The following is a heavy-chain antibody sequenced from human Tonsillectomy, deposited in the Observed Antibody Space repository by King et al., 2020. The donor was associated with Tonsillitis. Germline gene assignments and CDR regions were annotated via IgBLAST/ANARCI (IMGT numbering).Heavy chain of an antibody. J-gene: IGHJ4*02. CDR3: ARDHFVAATASPWLPELYYDY. V-gene: IGHV1-18*04. D-gene: IGHD2-21*02. Sequence: QLVQSGGDVKKPGAAVKVSCTTSGYAFTTYGIAWVRQAPGQGFEWMGWVSGYNGRTNIAQKFRDRVSMTTDTSTNTAYMELRRLTSDDTAVYYCARDHFVAATASPWLPELYYDYWGQGTLVTVSS. CDR2: VSGYNGRT. CDR1: GYAFTTYG.